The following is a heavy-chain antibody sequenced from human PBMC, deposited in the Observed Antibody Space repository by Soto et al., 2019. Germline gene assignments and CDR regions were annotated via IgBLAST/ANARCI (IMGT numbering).Heavy chain of an antibody. CDR2: MNQHGSDI. Sequence: EVQLVESGGDLVQPGGSLRLSCAASGFTFSSYWMAWVRQSPGKGLEWVASMNQHGSDIQYVDSVRGRFTISRDNARNLLYLQMYSLRVEDTAIYYCATDTYCPVTCYRGHGNGGQGTLVTVSS. CDR3: ATDTYCPVTCYRGHGN. D-gene: IGHD2-8*02. J-gene: IGHJ4*02. V-gene: IGHV3-7*03. CDR1: GFTFSSYW.